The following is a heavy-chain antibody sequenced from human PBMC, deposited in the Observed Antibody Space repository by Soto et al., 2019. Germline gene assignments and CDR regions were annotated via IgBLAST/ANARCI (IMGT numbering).Heavy chain of an antibody. D-gene: IGHD3-22*01. V-gene: IGHV5-51*01. CDR1: GYRFTSYW. CDR3: ARKDKSGYFNWFDS. CDR2: IFPSDSDT. Sequence: GESLKISCRTSGYRFTSYWIAWVRQMPGKGLEWMGIIFPSDSDTRYSPSFQGQVTISADRSTSTVFLQWASLKASDTAVYFCARKDKSGYFNWFDSWGQGTLVILSS. J-gene: IGHJ5*01.